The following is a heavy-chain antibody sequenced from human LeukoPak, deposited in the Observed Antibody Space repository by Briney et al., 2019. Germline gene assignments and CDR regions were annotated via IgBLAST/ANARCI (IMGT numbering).Heavy chain of an antibody. Sequence: ASVKVSCKASGGTFSSYAISWVRQAPGQGLEWMGWINPQSGGTNSAQKFQGRVTMIRDTSINTAYMELSRLTSDDTAVYYCARNHDSTGYPLITYWGQGTLVTVSS. CDR3: ARNHDSTGYPLITY. D-gene: IGHD3-22*01. CDR2: INPQSGGT. V-gene: IGHV1-2*02. J-gene: IGHJ4*02. CDR1: GGTFSSYA.